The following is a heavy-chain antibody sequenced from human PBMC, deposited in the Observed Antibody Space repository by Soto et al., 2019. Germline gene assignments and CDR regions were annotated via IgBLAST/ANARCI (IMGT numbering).Heavy chain of an antibody. CDR3: ARGWAAIDS. V-gene: IGHV3-7*01. CDR1: GFTFSNYW. CDR2: MKEDGGEK. D-gene: IGHD2-15*01. J-gene: IGHJ4*02. Sequence: GGSLRLSCAASGFTFSNYWMTWVRQAPGKGLEWVANMKEDGGEKYYLDSVKGRFTISRDNDRNSLYLQMNSLRAEDTAMYFCARGWAAIDSWGQGSLVTVSS.